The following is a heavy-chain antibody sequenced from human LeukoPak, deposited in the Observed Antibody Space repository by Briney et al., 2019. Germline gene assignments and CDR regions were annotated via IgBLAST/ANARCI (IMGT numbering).Heavy chain of an antibody. J-gene: IGHJ3*02. V-gene: IGHV3-23*01. CDR2: FRASDDTT. D-gene: IGHD6-13*01. CDR1: GFTFSNYD. CDR3: AKSLRAAAGTGAFDI. Sequence: GGSLRLSCAASGFTFSNYDMSWVRQAPGKGLEWVSSFRASDDTTYYADSVKGRFTISRDNSKNTLYLQMNSLRVEDTAVYSCAKSLRAAAGTGAFDIWGQGTMVTVSS.